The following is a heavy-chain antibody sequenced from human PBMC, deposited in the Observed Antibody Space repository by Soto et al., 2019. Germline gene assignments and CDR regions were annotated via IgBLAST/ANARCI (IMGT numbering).Heavy chain of an antibody. CDR2: IYYSGST. J-gene: IGHJ5*01. V-gene: IGHV4-31*03. D-gene: IGHD6-6*01. Sequence: SETLSLTCTVSGGSIRSNGYSWNWIRQHPGKGLEWIGYIYYSGSTYYNPSLKSRLTISIDTSQNLFSLKLSSVTAADTAVYFCAREEAVRLERRFDSWGQGTLVTVS. CDR3: AREEAVRLERRFDS. CDR1: GGSIRSNGYS.